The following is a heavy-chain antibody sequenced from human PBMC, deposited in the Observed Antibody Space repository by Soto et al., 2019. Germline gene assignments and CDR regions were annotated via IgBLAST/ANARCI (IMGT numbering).Heavy chain of an antibody. D-gene: IGHD2-2*01. J-gene: IGHJ6*02. CDR2: ISDSGTLT. CDR3: ARYIPGVRYYGMDV. V-gene: IGHV3-23*01. Sequence: EVQLLESGGGLVQPGGSLRLSCAASGFTFSSYAMKWVRQAPGKGLEWVSLISDSGTLTYYADSVKGRFTISRDNSGNTLFLQMYSLRAEETAGYYCARYIPGVRYYGMDVWGQGTTVTVSS. CDR1: GFTFSSYA.